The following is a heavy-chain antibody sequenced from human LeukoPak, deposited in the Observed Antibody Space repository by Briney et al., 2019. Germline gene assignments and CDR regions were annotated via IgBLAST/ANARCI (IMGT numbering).Heavy chain of an antibody. D-gene: IGHD3-10*01. CDR1: GYTLTGYY. CDR3: ARGVVTMVRGPDLNVDYYGMDV. V-gene: IGHV1-2*02. Sequence: ASVKVSCKASGYTLTGYYMHWVRQAPGQGLEWMGWINPNSGGTNYAQKFQGRVTMTRDTSISTAYMELSRLRSDDTAVYYCARGVVTMVRGPDLNVDYYGMDVWGQGTTVTVSS. J-gene: IGHJ6*02. CDR2: INPNSGGT.